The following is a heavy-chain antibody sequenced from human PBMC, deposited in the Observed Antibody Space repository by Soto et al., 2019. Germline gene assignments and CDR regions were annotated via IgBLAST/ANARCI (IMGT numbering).Heavy chain of an antibody. CDR3: ARGLVIPDHDY. D-gene: IGHD3-9*01. V-gene: IGHV3-11*05. J-gene: IGHJ4*02. Sequence: PGGSLRLSCAASGFTFSDYYMSWIRQAPGKGLEWVSYISSSSSYTNYADSVKGRFTISRDNAKNSLYLQMKSLRAEDTAVYYCARGLVIPDHDYWGQGTLVTVSS. CDR2: ISSSSSYT. CDR1: GFTFSDYY.